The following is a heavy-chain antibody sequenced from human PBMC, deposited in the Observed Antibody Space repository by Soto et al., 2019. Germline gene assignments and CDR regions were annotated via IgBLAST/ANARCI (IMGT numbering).Heavy chain of an antibody. V-gene: IGHV3-23*01. CDR3: ARQTTYISSWFDY. D-gene: IGHD6-13*01. CDR2: ISGSGGST. Sequence: GGSLRLSCAASGFTFSSYAMSWVRQAPGKGLEWVSAISGSGGSTYYADSVKGRFTISRDNSKNTLYLQMNSLRAEDTAVYYCARQTTYISSWFDYWGHGTLVTVSS. CDR1: GFTFSSYA. J-gene: IGHJ5*01.